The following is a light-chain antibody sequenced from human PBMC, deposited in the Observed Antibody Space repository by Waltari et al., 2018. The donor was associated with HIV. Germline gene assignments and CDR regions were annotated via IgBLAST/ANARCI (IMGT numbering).Light chain of an antibody. CDR3: GTWDTSLSAGV. V-gene: IGLV1-51*01. CDR1: SSNIGNNY. Sequence: QSVLTQPPSVSAAPGQKVVISCSGSSSNIGNNYVSWCQQLPGTAPKFIIFDNNKRPSGIPDRFSGSRSGTSATLTITGLQTGDEADYYCGTWDTSLSAGVFGGGTKVTVL. J-gene: IGLJ3*02. CDR2: DNN.